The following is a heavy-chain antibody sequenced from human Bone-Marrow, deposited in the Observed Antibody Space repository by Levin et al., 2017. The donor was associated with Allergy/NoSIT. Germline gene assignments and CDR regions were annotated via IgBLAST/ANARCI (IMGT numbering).Heavy chain of an antibody. CDR2: IKQDGSEK. CDR1: GFTFSSYW. V-gene: IGHV3-7*01. CDR3: ARDAYYGSGSPQNH. D-gene: IGHD3-10*01. J-gene: IGHJ5*02. Sequence: PGGSLRLSCAASGFTFSSYWMSWVRQAPGKGLEWVANIKQDGSEKNYVDSAKGRFTISRDNAKNSLYLQMNSLRADDTAVYYCARDAYYGSGSPQNHWGQGTLVTVSS.